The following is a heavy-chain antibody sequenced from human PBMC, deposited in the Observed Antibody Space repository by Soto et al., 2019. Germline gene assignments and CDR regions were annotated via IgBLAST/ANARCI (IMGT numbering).Heavy chain of an antibody. CDR2: IYYSGST. Sequence: PSETLSLTCTVSGGSISSSSYYWGWIRQPPGKGLEWIGSIYYSGSTYYNPSLKSRVTMSVDTSKNQFSLKLSSVTAADTAVYDCARLFGVDDYWGQGTLVTVSS. D-gene: IGHD3-3*01. V-gene: IGHV4-39*01. CDR1: GGSISSSSYY. J-gene: IGHJ4*02. CDR3: ARLFGVDDY.